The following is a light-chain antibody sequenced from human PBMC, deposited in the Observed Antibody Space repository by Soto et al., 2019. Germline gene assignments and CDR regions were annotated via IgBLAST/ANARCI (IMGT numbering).Light chain of an antibody. Sequence: AIQMTQSPSSLPASVGDRVTITCRASQDITNDLGWYQQKPGKAPKLLIYSASSLQSGVPSRFSGSGSGTDFTLTISSLQPEDFATYYCLQDYNYPYTFGQGTKLEIK. CDR1: QDITND. CDR2: SAS. CDR3: LQDYNYPYT. J-gene: IGKJ2*01. V-gene: IGKV1-6*01.